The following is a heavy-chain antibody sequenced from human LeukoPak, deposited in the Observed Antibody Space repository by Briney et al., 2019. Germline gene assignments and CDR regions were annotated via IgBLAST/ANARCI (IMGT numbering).Heavy chain of an antibody. D-gene: IGHD1-26*01. CDR3: ARRWEHTNWFDP. V-gene: IGHV3-21*01. CDR1: GFTFSSYS. J-gene: IGHJ5*02. CDR2: ISSSTSYI. Sequence: GGSLRLSCAASGFTFSSYSMNWVRQAPGKGLEWVSSISSSTSYIYYADSVKGRFTISRDNAKNSLYLQMNSLRAEDTAVYYCARRWEHTNWFDPWGQGTLVTVSS.